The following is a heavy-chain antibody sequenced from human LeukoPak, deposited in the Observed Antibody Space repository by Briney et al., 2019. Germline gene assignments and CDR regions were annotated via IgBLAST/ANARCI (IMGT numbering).Heavy chain of an antibody. Sequence: GASVKVSCKASGYTFTGYYMHWVRQAPGQGLEWMGWINPNSGGTNYAQKFQGRVTMTRDTSINTGYMELSRLRSDDTAVYYCARGPSQIMENYMDVWGKGTTVTVSS. CDR2: INPNSGGT. CDR3: ARGPSQIMENYMDV. CDR1: GYTFTGYY. J-gene: IGHJ6*03. D-gene: IGHD3-16*01. V-gene: IGHV1-2*02.